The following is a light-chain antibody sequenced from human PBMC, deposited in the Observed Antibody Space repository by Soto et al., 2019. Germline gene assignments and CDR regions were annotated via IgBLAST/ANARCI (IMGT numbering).Light chain of an antibody. CDR1: PSVGSN. CDR2: DAS. CDR3: RQYNHWPS. V-gene: IGKV3-15*01. Sequence: EIVMTQSPATLSVSPGESATLSCRASPSVGSNLAWYQQKPGQSPRLLIYDASTRATGIPARFSGGGSGTEFTLTIDSLQSEDFAVYFCRQYNHWPSFGQGTKLXI. J-gene: IGKJ2*01.